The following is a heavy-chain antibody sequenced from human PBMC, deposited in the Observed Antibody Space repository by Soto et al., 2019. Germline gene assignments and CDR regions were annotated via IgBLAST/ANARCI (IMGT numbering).Heavy chain of an antibody. V-gene: IGHV1-46*03. D-gene: IGHD3-22*01. CDR3: TREDYCEVETATDAFDI. J-gene: IGHJ3*02. Sequence: ASVKVSCKASGYTFTTSDIHWVRLTPGQGLEWMGIINPSGDATLYAQKFQGRVTLTRDTSISTVYMELRSLTSEDTAVYYCTREDYCEVETATDAFDICGQRTMVPVSS. CDR1: GYTFTTSD. CDR2: INPSGDAT.